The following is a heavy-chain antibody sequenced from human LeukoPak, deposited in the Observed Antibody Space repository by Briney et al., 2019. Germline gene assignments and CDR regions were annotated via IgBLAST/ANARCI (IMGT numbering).Heavy chain of an antibody. J-gene: IGHJ4*02. V-gene: IGHV3-23*01. D-gene: IGHD4-17*01. CDR3: AKQTNYGDYVPLDY. CDR1: GFTFSSYA. CDR2: ISGSGGST. Sequence: GGSLRLSCAASGFTFSSYAMSWVRQAPGKGLEWVSVISGSGGSTYYADSVKGRFTISRDNSKNTLYLQMNSLRAEDTAVYYCAKQTNYGDYVPLDYWGQGTLVTVSS.